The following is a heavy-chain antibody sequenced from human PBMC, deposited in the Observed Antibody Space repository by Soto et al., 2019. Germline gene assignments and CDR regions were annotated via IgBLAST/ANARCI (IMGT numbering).Heavy chain of an antibody. J-gene: IGHJ4*02. D-gene: IGHD3-22*01. Sequence: QVQLVQSGAEVRKPGSSVRVSCKASGGSFNRHTISWVRQAPGQVLEWMGGIIPIFGTANHAQKFQGRVTIIADESTSTGYMELSSLRSDDTAIYYCARGWGYDSTDYYYAYWGQGPLVIVSS. CDR1: GGSFNRHT. CDR2: IIPIFGTA. V-gene: IGHV1-69*01. CDR3: ARGWGYDSTDYYYAY.